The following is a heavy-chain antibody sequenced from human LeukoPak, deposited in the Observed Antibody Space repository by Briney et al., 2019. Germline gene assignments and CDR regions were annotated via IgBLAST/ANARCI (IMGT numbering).Heavy chain of an antibody. D-gene: IGHD1-14*01. Sequence: GRSLTLSCAASGFIFSSYWMHCVRHAPGKGLAWVSRIKTDESSTRYADSVKGRFTISRDNAKNTLYLPMNSLRAEDTAVYYCARDFMYNVNCAGCWGQGPLVTVSS. V-gene: IGHV3-74*01. CDR1: GFIFSSYW. CDR3: ARDFMYNVNCAGC. J-gene: IGHJ4*02. CDR2: IKTDESST.